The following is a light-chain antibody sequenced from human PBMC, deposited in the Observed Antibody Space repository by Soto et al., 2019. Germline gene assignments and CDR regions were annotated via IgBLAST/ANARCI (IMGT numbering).Light chain of an antibody. J-gene: IGKJ1*01. Sequence: DIQITRSPSTLSGSVGARVTIACRASQTISSWLAWYQQKPGKAPKLLIYKASTLKSGVPSRFSGSGSGTEFTLTISSMQPDDFANYYCQHYNSYSEAFGQGTKVDIK. CDR3: QHYNSYSEA. CDR1: QTISSW. V-gene: IGKV1-5*03. CDR2: KAS.